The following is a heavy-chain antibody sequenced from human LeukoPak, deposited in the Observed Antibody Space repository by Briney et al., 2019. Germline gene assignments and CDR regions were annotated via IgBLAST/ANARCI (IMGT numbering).Heavy chain of an antibody. D-gene: IGHD4-23*01. CDR3: ARTEGTVAYDS. V-gene: IGHV3-74*01. CDR1: GFTFSSYW. Sequence: GESLKISCAASGFTFSSYWMHWVRQAPGKGLVWVSRINSDGSGTIYADSVRGRFTISRDNAKNTLYLQVNSLRAEDTAVYYCARTEGTVAYDSWGQGTLVTVSS. J-gene: IGHJ5*01. CDR2: INSDGSGT.